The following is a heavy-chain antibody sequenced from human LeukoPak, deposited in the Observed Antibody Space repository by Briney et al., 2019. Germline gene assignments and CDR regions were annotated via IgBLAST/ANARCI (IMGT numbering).Heavy chain of an antibody. CDR2: IGTAGDT. CDR3: ARGVLSSGWYYFDY. D-gene: IGHD6-19*01. J-gene: IGHJ4*02. V-gene: IGHV3-13*04. CDR1: GFTFSSYD. Sequence: PGGSLRLSCAASGFTFSSYDMHCVRQATGKGLEWVSAIGTAGDTYYPGSVKGRFTISRENAKNSLHLQMNSLRAGDTAVYYCARGVLSSGWYYFDYWGQGTLVTVSS.